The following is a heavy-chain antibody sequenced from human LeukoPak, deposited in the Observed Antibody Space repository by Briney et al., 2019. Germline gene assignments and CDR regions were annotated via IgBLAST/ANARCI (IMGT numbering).Heavy chain of an antibody. CDR1: GSTFSSYE. CDR2: ISRSGNTI. D-gene: IGHD5-18*01. Sequence: SLRLSCAASGSTFSSYEMNWVRQAPGKGLEWVSYISRSGNTIYYADSVKGRFTISRDNAKNSLYLQMNSLRAEDTAVYYCARDPVDSYGYGDYWGQGTLVTVSS. V-gene: IGHV3-48*03. J-gene: IGHJ4*02. CDR3: ARDPVDSYGYGDY.